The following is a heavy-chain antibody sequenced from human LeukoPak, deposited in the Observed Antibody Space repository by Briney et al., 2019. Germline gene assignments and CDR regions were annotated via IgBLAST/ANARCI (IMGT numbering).Heavy chain of an antibody. V-gene: IGHV4-59*01. J-gene: IGHJ4*02. Sequence: PSETLSLTCTVSGGSISSYYWSWIRQPPGKGLEWIGYIYYSGSTNYNPSLKSRVTISVDTSKNQFSLKLSSVTAADTAVYYCASIAAADNLIDYWGQGTLVTVSS. CDR1: GGSISSYY. CDR2: IYYSGST. CDR3: ASIAAADNLIDY. D-gene: IGHD6-13*01.